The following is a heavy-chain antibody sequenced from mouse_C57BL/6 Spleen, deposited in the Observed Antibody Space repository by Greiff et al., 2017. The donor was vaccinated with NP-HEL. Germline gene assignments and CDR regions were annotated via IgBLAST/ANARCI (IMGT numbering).Heavy chain of an antibody. V-gene: IGHV5-6*01. CDR2: ISSGGSYT. J-gene: IGHJ3*01. CDR3: ARLYYDCGFAY. D-gene: IGHD2-4*01. CDR1: GFTFSSYG. Sequence: EVQGVESGGDLVKPGGSLKLSCAASGFTFSSYGMSWVRQTPDKRLEWVATISSGGSYTYYPDSVKGRFTISRDNAKNTRYLQRSSLKSEDPAMYDCARLYYDCGFAYWGQGTLVTVSA.